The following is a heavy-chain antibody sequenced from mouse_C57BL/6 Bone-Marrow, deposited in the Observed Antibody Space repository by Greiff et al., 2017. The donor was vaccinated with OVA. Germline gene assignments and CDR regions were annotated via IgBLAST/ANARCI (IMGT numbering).Heavy chain of an antibody. CDR2: IHPNSGST. Sequence: QVHVKQPGAELVKPGASVKLSCKASGYTFTSYWMHWVKQRPGQGLEWIGMIHPNSGSTNYNEKFKSKATLTVDKSSSTAYMQLSSLTSEDSAVYYCARMGLLLRDYWGQGTTLTVSS. J-gene: IGHJ2*01. D-gene: IGHD1-1*01. V-gene: IGHV1-64*01. CDR1: GYTFTSYW. CDR3: ARMGLLLRDY.